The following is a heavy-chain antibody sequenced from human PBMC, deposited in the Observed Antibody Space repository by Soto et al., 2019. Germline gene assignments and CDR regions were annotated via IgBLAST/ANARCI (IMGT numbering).Heavy chain of an antibody. CDR3: AKGYSLARGALGGLDL. J-gene: IGHJ5*02. V-gene: IGHV3-23*01. D-gene: IGHD3-10*01. CDR1: GFTFSSYA. Sequence: PGGSLRLSCAASGFTFSSYAMSWVRQAPGKGLEWVSAISGSGGSTYYADSVKGRFTISRDNSKNTLYLQMNSLRAEDTAVYYCAKGYSLARGALGGLDLWGQGTLVTVTA. CDR2: ISGSGGST.